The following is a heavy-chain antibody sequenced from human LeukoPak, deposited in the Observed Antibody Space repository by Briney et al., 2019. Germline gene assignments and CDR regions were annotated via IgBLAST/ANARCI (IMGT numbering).Heavy chain of an antibody. CDR3: ARVGVTRIDY. D-gene: IGHD4-17*01. Sequence: PSETLSLTCTVSGGSISSSNYYWCWIRQPPGKGLEWIGNIYYSGSTYYNPSLKSLVTISVDTSKNQFSLKLSSVTAADTAVYYCARVGVTRIDYWGQGTLVTVSS. CDR1: GGSISSSNYY. CDR2: IYYSGST. V-gene: IGHV4-39*07. J-gene: IGHJ4*02.